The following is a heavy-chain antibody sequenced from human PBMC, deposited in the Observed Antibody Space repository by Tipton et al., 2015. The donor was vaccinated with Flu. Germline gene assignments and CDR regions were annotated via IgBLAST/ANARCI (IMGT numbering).Heavy chain of an antibody. D-gene: IGHD5-24*01. CDR1: GFTFDEYT. V-gene: IGHV3-49*04. J-gene: IGHJ4*02. Sequence: VQLVQSGGGLVQPGRSLRLSCTASGFTFDEYTLSWVRQAPGKGLEWVSFIGMKAYGGTTEYAASVKGRFTISRDDSRSIVYLQMNSLKTEDSAVYYCTRRDGVNSVDNWGQGSLDTVSS. CDR2: IGMKAYGGTT. CDR3: TRRDGVNSVDN.